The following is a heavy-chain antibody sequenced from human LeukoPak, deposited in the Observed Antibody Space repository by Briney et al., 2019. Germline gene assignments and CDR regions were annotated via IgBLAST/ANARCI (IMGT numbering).Heavy chain of an antibody. CDR3: ARGQLRLSN. V-gene: IGHV4-34*01. Sequence: SETLSLTCAVYGGSFNGYYWTWIRQPPGKGLEWIGEINHSGGTDYNPSLKSRVTISVDTSKNQFSLKLNSMTAADTAVYYCARGQLRLSNWGQGSLVIVSP. D-gene: IGHD2-2*01. CDR2: INHSGGT. J-gene: IGHJ4*02. CDR1: GGSFNGYY.